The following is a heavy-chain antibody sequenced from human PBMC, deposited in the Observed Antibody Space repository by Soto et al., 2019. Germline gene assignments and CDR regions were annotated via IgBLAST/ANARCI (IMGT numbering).Heavy chain of an antibody. CDR3: ARDLGFPRDWFDP. Sequence: ASVKVSCKASGYTFTSYYMHWVRQAPGQGLEWMGIINPSGGRTSYAQKFQGRVTMTRDTSTSTVYMELSSLRSEDTAVYYCARDLGFPRDWFDPWGQGTLVTVSS. V-gene: IGHV1-46*01. CDR2: INPSGGRT. CDR1: GYTFTSYY. J-gene: IGHJ5*02.